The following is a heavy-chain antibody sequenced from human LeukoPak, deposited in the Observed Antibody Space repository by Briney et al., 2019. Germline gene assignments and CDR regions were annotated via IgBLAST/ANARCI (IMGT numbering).Heavy chain of an antibody. V-gene: IGHV4-39*07. D-gene: IGHD6-19*01. CDR2: IYYSGST. CDR3: ARMEWLARRAFDI. J-gene: IGHJ3*02. Sequence: SETLSLTCTVSGGSISSSSYYWGWIRQPPGKGLEWIGSIYYSGSTYYNPSLKSRVTISVDTSKNQFSLKLSSVTAADTAVYYCARMEWLARRAFDIWGQGTMVTVSS. CDR1: GGSISSSSYY.